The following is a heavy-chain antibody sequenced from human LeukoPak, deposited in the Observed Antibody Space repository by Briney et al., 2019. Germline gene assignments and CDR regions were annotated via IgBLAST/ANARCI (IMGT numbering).Heavy chain of an antibody. Sequence: GGSLRLSCAASGFTFSSYWMSWVRQAQGKGLEWVANIKQDGSEKYYVDSVKGRFTISRDNAKNSLYLQMNSLRAEDTAVYYCATGGGKYSGSFFDYWGQGTLVTVSS. D-gene: IGHD1-26*01. CDR1: GFTFSSYW. V-gene: IGHV3-7*01. CDR2: IKQDGSEK. CDR3: ATGGGKYSGSFFDY. J-gene: IGHJ4*02.